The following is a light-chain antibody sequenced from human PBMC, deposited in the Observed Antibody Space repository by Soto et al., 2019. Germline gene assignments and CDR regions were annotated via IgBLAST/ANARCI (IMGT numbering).Light chain of an antibody. Sequence: QSALTQPASASGCPGQSITISCTGTSSDVGAYNYVSWYQQHPGKAPKLMIYDVSNRPSGVSNRFSGSKSGNTASLTISGLQADDEADYYCSSYTSSSTEVFGTGTKLTVL. CDR2: DVS. CDR1: SSDVGAYNY. J-gene: IGLJ1*01. CDR3: SSYTSSSTEV. V-gene: IGLV2-14*01.